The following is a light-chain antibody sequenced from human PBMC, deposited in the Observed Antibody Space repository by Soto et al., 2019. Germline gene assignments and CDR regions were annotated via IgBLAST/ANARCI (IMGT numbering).Light chain of an antibody. CDR3: QQYNNWPSIT. V-gene: IGKV3-15*01. Sequence: ETIMTQSPATLSVSPGDRATLSCRASQSVDSNLAWYQQKPGQAPRLLIYGASTRATGIPARFSGSGSGTEFTLTISSLQSEDFAVYYCQQYNNWPSITFGQGTRLEI. J-gene: IGKJ5*01. CDR2: GAS. CDR1: QSVDSN.